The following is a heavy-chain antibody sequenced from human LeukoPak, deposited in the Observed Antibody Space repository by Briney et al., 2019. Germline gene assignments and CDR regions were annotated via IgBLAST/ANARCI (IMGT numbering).Heavy chain of an antibody. Sequence: GASVKVSCKASGGTFSSYAISWVRQAPGQGLEWMGRIIPIFGIANYAQKFQGRVTITADKSTSTAYMELSSLRSEDTAVYYCARDGTMVRGVSLDYWGQGTLVTVSS. CDR2: IIPIFGIA. V-gene: IGHV1-69*04. J-gene: IGHJ4*02. D-gene: IGHD3-10*01. CDR3: ARDGTMVRGVSLDY. CDR1: GGTFSSYA.